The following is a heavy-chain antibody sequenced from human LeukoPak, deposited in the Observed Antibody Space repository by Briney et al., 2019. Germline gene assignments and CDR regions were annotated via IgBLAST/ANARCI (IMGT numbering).Heavy chain of an antibody. D-gene: IGHD2-21*02. CDR1: GGTFSSYA. J-gene: IGHJ3*02. CDR3: ARRIHGMCGGDCYGDAFDI. CDR2: IIPIFGTA. V-gene: IGHV1-69*13. Sequence: ASVKVSCKASGGTFSSYAISWVRQAPGQGLEWMGGIIPIFGTANYAQKFQGRVTITADESTSTAYMELSSLRSEDTAVYYCARRIHGMCGGDCYGDAFDIWGQGTMVTVSS.